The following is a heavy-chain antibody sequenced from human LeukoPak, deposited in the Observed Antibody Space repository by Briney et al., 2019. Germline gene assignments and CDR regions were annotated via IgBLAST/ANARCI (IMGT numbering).Heavy chain of an antibody. Sequence: GGSLRLSCAASGFTFSNYAMTWVRQAPGKGLEWVAVIDSSGGGIYYADSVKGRFTISRDNSENTLYLQMNSLRAEDTAVFYCGKYSASGSRYFDYWGQGTLVTVSS. V-gene: IGHV3-23*01. CDR2: IDSSGGGI. D-gene: IGHD1-26*01. CDR3: GKYSASGSRYFDY. J-gene: IGHJ4*02. CDR1: GFTFSNYA.